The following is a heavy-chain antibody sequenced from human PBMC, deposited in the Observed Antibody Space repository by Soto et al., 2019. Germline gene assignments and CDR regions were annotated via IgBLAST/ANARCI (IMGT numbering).Heavy chain of an antibody. CDR2: IYYSGST. Sequence: QVQLQESGPGLVKPSETLSLTCTVSGGSISSYYWSWIRQPPGKGLEWIGYIYYSGSTNYNPSLKGRVTISVDTSKIPFALKLSSVTASDTAVYYCARRYGYGFDYWGQGTLVTVSS. V-gene: IGHV4-59*08. CDR1: GGSISSYY. J-gene: IGHJ4*02. D-gene: IGHD5-18*01. CDR3: ARRYGYGFDY.